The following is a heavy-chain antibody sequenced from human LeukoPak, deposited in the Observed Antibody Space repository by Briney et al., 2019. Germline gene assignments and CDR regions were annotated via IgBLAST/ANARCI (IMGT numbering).Heavy chain of an antibody. CDR2: IIPIFGTA. Sequence: SVKVSCKASGYTFTGYYMHWVRQAPGQGLEWMGGIIPIFGTANYAQKFQGRVTITADESTSTAYMELSSLRSEDTAVYYCARDSAAGHNWFDPWGQGTLVTVSS. CDR3: ARDSAAGHNWFDP. J-gene: IGHJ5*02. D-gene: IGHD6-13*01. V-gene: IGHV1-69*13. CDR1: GYTFTGYY.